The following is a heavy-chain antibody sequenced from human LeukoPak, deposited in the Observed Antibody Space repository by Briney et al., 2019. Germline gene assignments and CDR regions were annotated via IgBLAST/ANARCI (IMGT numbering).Heavy chain of an antibody. D-gene: IGHD1-14*01. J-gene: IGHJ6*02. CDR1: GYTFTSYG. CDR2: ISAYNGNT. V-gene: IGHV1-18*01. CDR3: ASAPITAYYYYGMDV. Sequence: GASVKVSCKASGYTFTSYGTSWVRQAPGQGLEWMGWISAYNGNTNYAQKLQGRVTMTTDTSTSTAYMELRSLRSDDTAVYYCASAPITAYYYYGMDVWGQGTTVTVSS.